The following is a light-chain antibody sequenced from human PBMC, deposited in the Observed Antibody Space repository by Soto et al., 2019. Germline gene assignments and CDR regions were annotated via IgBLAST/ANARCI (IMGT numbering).Light chain of an antibody. V-gene: IGKV3-20*01. CDR1: QSVSSSS. J-gene: IGKJ4*01. Sequence: EIVLTQSPGTLSLSPGERATLSCSASQSVSSSSLAWFQQKPGQAPRLLIYGASSRATGIPDRFSGSGSGTDFTLTISRLEPEDFAVYHCQQYGRSPLTVGGGTKVDI. CDR2: GAS. CDR3: QQYGRSPLT.